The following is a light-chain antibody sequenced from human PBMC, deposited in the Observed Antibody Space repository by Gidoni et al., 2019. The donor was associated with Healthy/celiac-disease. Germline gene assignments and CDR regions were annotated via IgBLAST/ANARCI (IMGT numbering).Light chain of an antibody. Sequence: SYELTQPPSVSVSPGQTASITCSGDKLGDKYACWYQQKPGQSHVLVIYQDSKRPSGIPERFSGSNSGNTATLTIGGTQAMDEADYYCHAWDSSTVVFGGATKLTVL. CDR2: QDS. CDR1: KLGDKY. CDR3: HAWDSSTVV. J-gene: IGLJ2*01. V-gene: IGLV3-1*01.